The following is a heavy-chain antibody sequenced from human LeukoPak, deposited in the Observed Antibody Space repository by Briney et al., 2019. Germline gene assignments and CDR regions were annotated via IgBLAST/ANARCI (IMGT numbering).Heavy chain of an antibody. D-gene: IGHD6-13*01. J-gene: IGHJ4*02. V-gene: IGHV3-43*01. CDR2: ISWNGVTT. Sequence: GGSLRLSCAASGFSFRGYTMHWVRQVPERGLEWVSLISWNGVTTYYRDSVKGRFTISRDDSKNSLYLQMDSLTSEDSALYYCAASDGEQQLALWGQGTLVTVSS. CDR3: AASDGEQQLAL. CDR1: GFSFRGYT.